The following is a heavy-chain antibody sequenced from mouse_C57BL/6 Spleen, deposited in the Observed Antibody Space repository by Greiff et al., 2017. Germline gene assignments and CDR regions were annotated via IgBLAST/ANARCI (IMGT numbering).Heavy chain of an antibody. D-gene: IGHD1-2*01. CDR2: INPGSGGT. Sequence: QVQLQQSGAELVRPGTSVKVSCKASGYAFTNYLIEWVKQRPGQGLEWIGVINPGSGGTNYNEKFKGKATLTAAKSSSTAYMQLSSLTSADAAVYFCARSYGDAGFDYWGQGTTLTVSS. V-gene: IGHV1-54*01. CDR3: ARSYGDAGFDY. J-gene: IGHJ2*01. CDR1: GYAFTNYL.